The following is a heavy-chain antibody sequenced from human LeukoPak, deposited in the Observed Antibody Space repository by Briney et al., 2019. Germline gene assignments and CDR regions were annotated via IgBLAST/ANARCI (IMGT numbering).Heavy chain of an antibody. D-gene: IGHD2-15*01. J-gene: IGHJ1*01. CDR1: GFNFSNYG. CDR3: AKDGRSCSGTVGPFGAEYFQH. CDR2: IRYDGSQK. V-gene: IGHV3-30*02. Sequence: GGSLRLSCAASGFNFSNYGIHWVRQAPGKGLEWVAFIRYDGSQKLYLDSVKGRFSISRDNSKNSLDLQMNSLRAEDTAVYYCAKDGRSCSGTVGPFGAEYFQHWGQGTLVSVSS.